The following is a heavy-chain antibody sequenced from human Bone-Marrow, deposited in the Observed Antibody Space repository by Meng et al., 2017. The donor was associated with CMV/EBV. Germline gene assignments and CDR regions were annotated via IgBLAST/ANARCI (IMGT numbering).Heavy chain of an antibody. CDR3: ARGADNSVWSLTMDV. Sequence: ASVKVSCKSSGYTFTTYYMHWVRQAPGQGLEWVGIINPSGGSTKYEQKFQGRVTMTRDTSTTRVYMELSSLRSEDTAVYYCARGADNSVWSLTMDVWGQGTTVTVSS. CDR1: GYTFTTYY. J-gene: IGHJ6*02. V-gene: IGHV1-46*01. D-gene: IGHD6-19*01. CDR2: INPSGGST.